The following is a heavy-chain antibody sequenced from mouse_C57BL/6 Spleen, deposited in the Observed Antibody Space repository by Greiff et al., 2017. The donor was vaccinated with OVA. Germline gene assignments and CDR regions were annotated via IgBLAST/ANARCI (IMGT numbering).Heavy chain of an antibody. D-gene: IGHD4-1*01. Sequence: EVQLVESGGGLVKPGGSLKLSCAASGFTFSDYGMHWVRQAPEKGLEWVAYISSGSSTIYYADTVKGRFTISRDNAKNTLFLQMTSLRSEDTAMYYCARHDWDWYFDVWGTGTTVTVSS. CDR1: GFTFSDYG. CDR3: ARHDWDWYFDV. V-gene: IGHV5-17*01. CDR2: ISSGSSTI. J-gene: IGHJ1*03.